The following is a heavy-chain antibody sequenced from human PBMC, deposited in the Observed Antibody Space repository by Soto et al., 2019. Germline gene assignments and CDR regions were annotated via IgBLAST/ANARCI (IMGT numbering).Heavy chain of an antibody. Sequence: GSLRLSCAASGFTFSSYSMNWVRQAPGKGLEWVSYINSGSSAIYYADSVKGRFTISRDNAKNSLYLQMNSLRAEDTAVYYCAKDRRYYDFWYYGMDVWGQGTTVTVSS. CDR1: GFTFSSYS. D-gene: IGHD3-3*01. J-gene: IGHJ6*02. CDR3: AKDRRYYDFWYYGMDV. V-gene: IGHV3-48*01. CDR2: INSGSSAI.